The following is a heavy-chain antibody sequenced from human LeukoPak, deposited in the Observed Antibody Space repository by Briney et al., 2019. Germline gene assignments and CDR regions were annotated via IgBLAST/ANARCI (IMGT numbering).Heavy chain of an antibody. D-gene: IGHD3-22*01. CDR3: ARDRRTMIVVVTTNWYFDL. CDR1: GFTFSRYS. CDR2: ISSSSSYI. V-gene: IGHV3-21*01. J-gene: IGHJ2*01. Sequence: GGSLRLSCAASGFTFSRYSTNWVGQAPGKGLEWVSSISSSSSYIYYADSVKGRFTISRDNAKNSLYLQMNSLRAEDTAVYYCARDRRTMIVVVTTNWYFDLWGRGTLVTVSS.